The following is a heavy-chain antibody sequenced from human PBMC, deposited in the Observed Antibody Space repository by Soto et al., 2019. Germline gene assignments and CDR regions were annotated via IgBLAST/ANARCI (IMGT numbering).Heavy chain of an antibody. CDR2: ISGSGGRT. V-gene: IGHV3-23*01. D-gene: IGHD6-13*01. Sequence: EVQLLESGGGLVQPGGSLRLSCAASGFTFSNYAVTWVRQAPGKGVVWVSTISGSGGRTYYADSVKGRFTISRDNSKNTLYLQMNSLRAEDTAVYYCAKDQGSSWYEIDYWGQGTLVTVAS. J-gene: IGHJ4*02. CDR1: GFTFSNYA. CDR3: AKDQGSSWYEIDY.